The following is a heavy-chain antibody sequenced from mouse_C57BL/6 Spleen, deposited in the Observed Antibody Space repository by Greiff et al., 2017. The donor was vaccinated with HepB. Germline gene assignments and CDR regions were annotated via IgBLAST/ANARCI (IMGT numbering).Heavy chain of an antibody. J-gene: IGHJ2*01. CDR3: ARRGIDPNYFDY. V-gene: IGHV1-4*01. CDR2: INPSSGYT. Sequence: QVQLQQSGAELARPGASVKMSCKASGYTFTSYTMHWVKQRPGQGLEWIGYINPSSGYTKYNQKFKDKATLTADKSSSTAYMQLSSLTSEDSAVYYCARRGIDPNYFDYWGQGTTLTVSS. CDR1: GYTFTSYT.